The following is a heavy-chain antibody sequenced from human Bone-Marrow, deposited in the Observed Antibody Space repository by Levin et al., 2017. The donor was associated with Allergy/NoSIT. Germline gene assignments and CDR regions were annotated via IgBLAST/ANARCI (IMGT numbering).Heavy chain of an antibody. V-gene: IGHV4-38-2*01. CDR3: ARALSGDGRAFDY. Sequence: SETLSLTCAVSGYSISSGYFWGWIRQPPGKGLEWIGSIYHTGSTYYNPSLKSRVTMSVDTSKNQFSLKLTSVTAADTAVYYCARALSGDGRAFDYWGQGTLVTVSS. CDR2: IYHTGST. CDR1: GYSISSGYF. D-gene: IGHD5-12*01. J-gene: IGHJ4*02.